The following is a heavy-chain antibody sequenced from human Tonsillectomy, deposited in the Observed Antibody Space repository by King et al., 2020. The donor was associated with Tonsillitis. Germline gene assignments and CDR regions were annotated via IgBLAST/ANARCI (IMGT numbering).Heavy chain of an antibody. Sequence: QLVQSGGGVVPPGWSLRLCCAASGFTFSSYPMHWVCQAPGTWLDWVAVMLYDGSNKYYADSVKGRFTISRDNSKNKSYLQMNSMRAEDTAVYYCARAGWEVLLYYFDYWGQGTLVTVSS. CDR2: MLYDGSNK. CDR3: ARAGWEVLLYYFDY. CDR1: GFTFSSYP. J-gene: IGHJ4*02. V-gene: IGHV3-30*01. D-gene: IGHD1-26*01.